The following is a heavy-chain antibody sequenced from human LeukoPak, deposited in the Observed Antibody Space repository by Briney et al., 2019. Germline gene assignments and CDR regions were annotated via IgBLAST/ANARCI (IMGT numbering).Heavy chain of an antibody. CDR2: IHHRGSA. V-gene: IGHV4-34*10. J-gene: IGHJ4*02. Sequence: PSETLSLTCAVYGGSFSGYYWGWIRQPPGKGLEWIGIIHHRGSASYNPSLKSRVTMSVDTSKSQFSLKLSSVTAADTAVYYCARATGISYDSSGFSDYWGQGTLVTVSS. CDR3: ARATGISYDSSGFSDY. CDR1: GGSFSGYY. D-gene: IGHD3-22*01.